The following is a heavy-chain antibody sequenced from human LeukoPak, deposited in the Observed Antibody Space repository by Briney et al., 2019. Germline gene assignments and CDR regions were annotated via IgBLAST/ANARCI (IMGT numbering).Heavy chain of an antibody. Sequence: GGSLRLSCAASGFTFSSYGMHWVRQAPGKGLEWVAFIRYDGSNKYYADSVKGRFTISRDNSKNTLYLQMNSLRSEDTAVYYCAKDLTSGWYMGSFDYWGQGPLVTVSS. CDR1: GFTFSSYG. J-gene: IGHJ4*02. CDR3: AKDLTSGWYMGSFDY. D-gene: IGHD6-19*01. CDR2: IRYDGSNK. V-gene: IGHV3-30*02.